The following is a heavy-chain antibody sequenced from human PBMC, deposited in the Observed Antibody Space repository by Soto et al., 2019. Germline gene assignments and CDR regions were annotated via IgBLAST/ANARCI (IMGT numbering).Heavy chain of an antibody. CDR3: AKSSFKDIVVVPAALIDAFDI. Sequence: GGSLRLSCAASGFTFSSYAMSWVRQAPGKGLEWVSAISGSGGSTYYADSVKGRFTISRDNSKNTLYLQMNSLIAEDTAVYYCAKSSFKDIVVVPAALIDAFDIWGQGTMVTVSS. D-gene: IGHD2-2*01. J-gene: IGHJ3*02. V-gene: IGHV3-23*01. CDR2: ISGSGGST. CDR1: GFTFSSYA.